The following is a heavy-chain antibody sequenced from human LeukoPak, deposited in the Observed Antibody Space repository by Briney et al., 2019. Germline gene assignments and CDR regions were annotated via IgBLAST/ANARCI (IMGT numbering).Heavy chain of an antibody. D-gene: IGHD3-10*01. CDR3: ARGGFTTMVRGVIITLDAFDI. CDR2: INPGGCTT. CDR1: GYSFTNYY. J-gene: IGHJ3*02. V-gene: IGHV1-46*01. Sequence: ASVKVSCKASGYSFTNYYLHWVRQPPGQGFEGMGIINPGGCTTTYAQKFQGRVTMSRDTSTSTVYMELSSLRSEDTAVYYCARGGFTTMVRGVIITLDAFDIWGQGTLVTVSS.